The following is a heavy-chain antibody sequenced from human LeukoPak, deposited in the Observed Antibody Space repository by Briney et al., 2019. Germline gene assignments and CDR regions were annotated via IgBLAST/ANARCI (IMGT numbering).Heavy chain of an antibody. CDR2: IYYSGST. Sequence: PSETLPLTCTVSGGSISSYYWSWIRQPPGKGLEWIGYIYYSGSTNYNPSLKSRVTISVDTSRNQFSLKLSSVTAADTAVYYCARGVEYSSSSGLLWGQGTLVTVSS. CDR1: GGSISSYY. V-gene: IGHV4-59*01. CDR3: ARGVEYSSSSGLL. D-gene: IGHD6-6*01. J-gene: IGHJ4*02.